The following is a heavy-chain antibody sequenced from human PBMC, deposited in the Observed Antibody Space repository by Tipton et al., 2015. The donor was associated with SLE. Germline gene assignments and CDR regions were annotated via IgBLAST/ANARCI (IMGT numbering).Heavy chain of an antibody. D-gene: IGHD2-21*01. J-gene: IGHJ6*03. CDR1: GVSISTFY. CDR3: ARDGVIAMGYYMDV. CDR2: IYYSGGST. Sequence: TLSLTCTVSGVSISTFYWSWIRQPPGKGLEWIGYIYYSGGSTNYNPSLKSRVTMSVDTSKNQFSLKLSSVTAADTAVYYCARDGVIAMGYYMDVWGKGTTVTASS. V-gene: IGHV4-59*01.